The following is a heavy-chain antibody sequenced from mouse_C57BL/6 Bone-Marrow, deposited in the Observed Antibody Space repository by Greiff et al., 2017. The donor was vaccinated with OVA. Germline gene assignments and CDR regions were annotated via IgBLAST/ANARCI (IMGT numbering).Heavy chain of an antibody. CDR2: IFPGSGST. J-gene: IGHJ4*01. CDR3: ADVYYGTPYYAMDY. D-gene: IGHD2-1*01. CDR1: GYTFTDYY. V-gene: IGHV1-75*01. Sequence: QVQLKQSGPELVKPGASVKISCKASGYTFTDYYINWVKQRPGQGLEWIGWIFPGSGSTYYNEKFKGKATLTVDKSSSTAYMLLSSLTSEDSAVYFCADVYYGTPYYAMDYWGQGTSVTVSS.